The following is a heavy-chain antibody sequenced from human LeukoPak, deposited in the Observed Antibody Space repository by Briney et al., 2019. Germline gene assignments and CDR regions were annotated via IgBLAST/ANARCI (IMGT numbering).Heavy chain of an antibody. J-gene: IGHJ4*02. D-gene: IGHD3-3*01. CDR3: ARGDDFWSGYYTDYFDY. V-gene: IGHV4-39*01. CDR2: IYYSGST. CDR1: GGSISSSSYY. Sequence: SETLSLTCTVSGGSISSSSYYWGWIRQPPGKGLEWIGRIYYSGSTYYNPSLKSRVTISVDTSKNQFSLKLSSVTAADTAVYYCARGDDFWSGYYTDYFDYWGQGTLVTVSS.